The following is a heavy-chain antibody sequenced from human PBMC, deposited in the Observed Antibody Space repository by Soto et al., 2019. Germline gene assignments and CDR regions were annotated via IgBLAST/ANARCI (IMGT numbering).Heavy chain of an antibody. Sequence: SETLSLTCTVSGGSISNSYWSWIRQSPGKGLEWIGYIYSSGSTNYNPSLKSRVTMSVDTYTNQFSLKMNAVTAADTAVYYCTRHEGGAAADRPLDYWGQGTLVTVS. CDR3: TRHEGGAAADRPLDY. CDR1: GGSISNSY. D-gene: IGHD6-13*01. CDR2: IYSSGST. V-gene: IGHV4-59*08. J-gene: IGHJ4*02.